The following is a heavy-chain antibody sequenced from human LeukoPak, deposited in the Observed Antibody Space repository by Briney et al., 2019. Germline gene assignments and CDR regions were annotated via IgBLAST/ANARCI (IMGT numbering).Heavy chain of an antibody. CDR3: AKERDYGPADY. CDR2: LSGSGSST. CDR1: GFIFNKHA. D-gene: IGHD4/OR15-4a*01. J-gene: IGHJ4*02. Sequence: GGSLRLSCVASGFIFNKHAMSWVRQAPGKGLEWVSGLSGSGSSTDYADSVKGRFTVSRDNSKNTLFLQMDSLRAEDTAIYYCAKERDYGPADYWGQGTLVTVSS. V-gene: IGHV3-23*01.